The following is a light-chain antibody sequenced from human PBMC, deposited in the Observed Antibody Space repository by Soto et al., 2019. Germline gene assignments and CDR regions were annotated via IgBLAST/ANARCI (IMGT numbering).Light chain of an antibody. CDR1: QSVSSN. CDR3: QQYNNWPPYT. V-gene: IGKV3-15*01. Sequence: EIVMTQSPATLSVSPGERATLSCRASQSVSSNLAWYQQKPGQAPRLLISGASTRATGIPARFSGSGSGTEFTLTISSLQSEDFAGCYFQQYNNWPPYTFGQGTKLEIK. J-gene: IGKJ2*01. CDR2: GAS.